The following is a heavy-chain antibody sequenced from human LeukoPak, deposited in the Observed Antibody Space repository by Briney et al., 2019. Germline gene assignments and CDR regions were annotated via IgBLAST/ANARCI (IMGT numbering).Heavy chain of an antibody. D-gene: IGHD1-26*01. Sequence: PGGSPRPSCAASGFTLSGSAFHWVRQASGERLEWGWRIRSKANSYATAYAASVKGRFTISRDDSKNTAYLQMNSLKTEDTAVYYCILSGSYYTLRVYWGQGTLVTVSS. CDR2: IRSKANSYAT. CDR3: ILSGSYYTLRVY. V-gene: IGHV3-73*01. CDR1: GFTLSGSA. J-gene: IGHJ4*02.